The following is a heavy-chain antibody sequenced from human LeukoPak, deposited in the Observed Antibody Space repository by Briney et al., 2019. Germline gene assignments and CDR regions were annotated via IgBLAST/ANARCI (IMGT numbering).Heavy chain of an antibody. CDR3: ARDSLRGVLRYFDWFFDY. CDR1: GFTFSSYA. D-gene: IGHD3-9*01. CDR2: ISYDGSNK. J-gene: IGHJ4*02. V-gene: IGHV3-30*04. Sequence: GGSLRLSCAASGFTFSSYAMHWVRQAPGKGLEWVAVISYDGSNKYYADSVKGRFTISRDNSENTLYLQMNSLRAEGTAVYYCARDSLRGVLRYFDWFFDYWGQGTLVTVSS.